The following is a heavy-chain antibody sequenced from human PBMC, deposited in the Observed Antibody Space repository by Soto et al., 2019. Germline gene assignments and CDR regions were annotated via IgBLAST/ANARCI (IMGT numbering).Heavy chain of an antibody. CDR2: INHSGST. CDR1: GGSFSGYY. D-gene: IGHD6-19*01. Sequence: SETLSLTCAVYGGSFSGYYWSWIRQPPGKGLEWIGEINHSGSTNYNPSLKSRVTISVDTSKNQFSLKLSSVTAADTAVYYCARGSGWYLYYYYYGMDVWGQGTTVT. J-gene: IGHJ6*02. V-gene: IGHV4-34*01. CDR3: ARGSGWYLYYYYYGMDV.